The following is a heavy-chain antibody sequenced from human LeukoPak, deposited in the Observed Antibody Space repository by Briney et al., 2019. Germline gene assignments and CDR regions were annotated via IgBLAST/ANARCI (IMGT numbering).Heavy chain of an antibody. CDR1: GYTFTSYD. V-gene: IGHV1-8*01. J-gene: IGHJ5*02. CDR2: MNPNSGNT. CDR3: ARGECSGGSCYAHRWFDP. D-gene: IGHD2-15*01. Sequence: ASVKVSCKASGYTFTSYDTNWVRQATGQGLEWMGWMNPNSGNTGYAQKFQGRVTMTRNTSISTAYMELSSLRSEDTAVYYCARGECSGGSCYAHRWFDPLGPGNPGHRLL.